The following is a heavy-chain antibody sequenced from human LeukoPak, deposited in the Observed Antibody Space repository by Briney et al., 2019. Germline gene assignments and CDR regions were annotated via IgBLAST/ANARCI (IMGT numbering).Heavy chain of an antibody. D-gene: IGHD4-17*01. CDR1: GFTFTTYS. V-gene: IGHV3-48*01. CDR3: ARAHPGDYGDFQFDY. J-gene: IGHJ4*02. Sequence: GGSLRLSCEASGFTFTTYSMTWVRQAPGKGLEWVSYISSSSSTIYYADSVKGRFTISRDNAKNSLYLQMNSLRAEDTAVYYCARAHPGDYGDFQFDYWGQGTLVTVSS. CDR2: ISSSSSTI.